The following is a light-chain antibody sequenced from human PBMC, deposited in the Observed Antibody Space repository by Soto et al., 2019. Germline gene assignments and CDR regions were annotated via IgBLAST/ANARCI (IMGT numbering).Light chain of an antibody. CDR2: DVS. CDR3: QQCNAFWT. Sequence: DIQMTQSPSTLAASVGDTVTVTCRSSQSVSGWLAWYQQKPGEAPKLLIYDVSTLGSGVPSRFSGSGSGTDFTLTISSLQPDDFATYYCQQCNAFWTFGQGTKVDI. V-gene: IGKV1-5*01. J-gene: IGKJ1*01. CDR1: QSVSGW.